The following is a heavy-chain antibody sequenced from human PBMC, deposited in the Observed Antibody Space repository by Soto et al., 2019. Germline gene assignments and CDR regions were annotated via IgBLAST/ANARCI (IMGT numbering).Heavy chain of an antibody. Sequence: QVQLVESGGDLVKPGGSLRLACAASGFSFSDSYMSWVRQAPGKGLEWLSYISGGSSYTNYADSVQGRFTISRDNAKGSLYLEMNCLRADDTAVYYCAKTIVAASGYYFDHWGQGNLVTVSS. CDR3: AKTIVAASGYYFDH. D-gene: IGHD2-21*01. CDR2: ISGGSSYT. J-gene: IGHJ4*02. V-gene: IGHV3-11*06. CDR1: GFSFSDSY.